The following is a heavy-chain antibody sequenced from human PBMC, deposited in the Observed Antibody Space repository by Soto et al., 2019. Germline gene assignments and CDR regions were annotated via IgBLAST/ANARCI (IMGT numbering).Heavy chain of an antibody. Sequence: PGGSLRLSCAASGFTFSSYAMSWVRQAPGKGLEWVSAISGSGGSTYYADSVRGRFTISRDNSKNILYLRMNSLRAEDTAVYYCAKQVNIVATIFNWGQGTLVTVSS. CDR3: AKQVNIVATIFN. J-gene: IGHJ4*02. D-gene: IGHD5-12*01. CDR1: GFTFSSYA. CDR2: ISGSGGST. V-gene: IGHV3-23*01.